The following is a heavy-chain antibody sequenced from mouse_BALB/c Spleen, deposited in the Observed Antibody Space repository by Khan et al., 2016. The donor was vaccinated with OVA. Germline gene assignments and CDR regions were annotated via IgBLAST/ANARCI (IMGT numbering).Heavy chain of an antibody. CDR3: ARIKKILATYFDY. CDR2: TNPTNGRT. Sequence: VQLQQSGAELVKAGASVKMSCKASGYTFTSYWMHWVKQRLGQGLEWFAETNPTNGRTYYNEKFKSKATLTVDKSSSTAYMLLSGPTFEDSAVYYYARIKKILATYFDYWGQGTTLTVSS. V-gene: IGHV1S81*02. J-gene: IGHJ2*01. D-gene: IGHD1-2*01. CDR1: GYTFTSYW.